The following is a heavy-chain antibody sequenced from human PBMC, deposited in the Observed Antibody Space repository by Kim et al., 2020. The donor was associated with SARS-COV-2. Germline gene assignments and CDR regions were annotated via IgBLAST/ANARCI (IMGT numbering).Heavy chain of an antibody. J-gene: IGHJ6*02. V-gene: IGHV1-69*13. CDR3: ARARRDDNYYGSGSCYYYGMDV. CDR1: GGTFSSYA. CDR2: IIPIFGTA. D-gene: IGHD3-10*01. Sequence: VKVSCKASGGTFSSYAISWVRQAPGQGLEWMGGIIPIFGTANYAQKFQGRVTITADESTSTAYMELSSLRSEDTAVYYCARARRDDNYYGSGSCYYYGMDVWGQGTTVTVSS.